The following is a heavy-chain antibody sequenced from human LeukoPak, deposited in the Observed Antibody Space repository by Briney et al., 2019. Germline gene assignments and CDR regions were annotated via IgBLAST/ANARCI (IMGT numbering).Heavy chain of an antibody. V-gene: IGHV3-53*01. CDR2: MFPDGRT. J-gene: IGHJ4*02. CDR1: GFSVNDNY. D-gene: IGHD4-17*01. CDR3: ARTNPVYGDYDY. Sequence: PGGSLRLSCAVSGFSVNDNYMSWVRQAPGKGLQWVSVMFPDGRTYYADSVKSRFTISRDLARNTLLLQMHSLRADDTAVHYCARTNPVYGDYDYWGQGTLVTVSS.